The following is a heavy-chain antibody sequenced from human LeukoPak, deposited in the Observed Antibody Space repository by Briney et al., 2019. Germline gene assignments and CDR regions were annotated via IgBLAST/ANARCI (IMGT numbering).Heavy chain of an antibody. V-gene: IGHV1-2*06. CDR2: INPNSGGT. Sequence: ASVKVSCKASGGTFISYAISWVRQAPGQGLEWMGRINPNSGGTNYAQKFQGRVTMTRDTSISTAYMELSRLRSDDTAVYYCARGSSYRFDYWGQGTLVTVSS. CDR1: GGTFISYA. D-gene: IGHD5-18*01. CDR3: ARGSSYRFDY. J-gene: IGHJ4*02.